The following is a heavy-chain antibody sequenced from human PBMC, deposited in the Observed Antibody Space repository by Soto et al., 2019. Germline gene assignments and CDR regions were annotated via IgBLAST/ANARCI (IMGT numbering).Heavy chain of an antibody. CDR2: IYYSGST. CDR3: ARHDGFSSGRIFDY. V-gene: IGHV4-39*01. J-gene: IGHJ4*01. D-gene: IGHD6-19*01. CDR1: GGSISSSSYY. Sequence: SETLSLTCTVSGGSISSSSYYWGWIRPPPGKGLEWIGSIYYSGSTYYNPSLKSRVTISVDRSKNQFSLKLSSVTAADTAVYYCARHDGFSSGRIFDYWGHGTLVTVSS.